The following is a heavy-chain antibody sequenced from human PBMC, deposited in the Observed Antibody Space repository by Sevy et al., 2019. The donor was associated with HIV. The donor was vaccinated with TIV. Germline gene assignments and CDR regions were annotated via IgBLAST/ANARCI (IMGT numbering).Heavy chain of an antibody. V-gene: IGHV3-15*01. CDR2: IKGKIYDGTI. CDR3: TTASWSQEDYYDY. D-gene: IGHD6-13*01. J-gene: IGHJ4*02. Sequence: GGALRLSCAASGFTFSNAWMSWVRQAPGKGLEWVGRIKGKIYDGTIDYAAPVKGRFSISRDDSKNTLYLQMNNLKTEDTVVYYCTTASWSQEDYYDYWGQGTLVTASS. CDR1: GFTFSNAW.